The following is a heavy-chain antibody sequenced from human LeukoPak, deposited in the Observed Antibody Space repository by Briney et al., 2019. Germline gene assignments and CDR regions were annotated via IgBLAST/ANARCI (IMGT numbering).Heavy chain of an antibody. CDR3: ARGGSYGYYYYGMDV. V-gene: IGHV3-30*03. CDR1: GFTFSNYG. CDR2: ISFDGSNK. D-gene: IGHD1-26*01. Sequence: GGSLRLSCAVSGFTFSNYGMHWVRQAPGKGLEWVAVISFDGSNKYYADSVKGRFTISRDNSKNTLYLQMNSLRAEDTAVYYCARGGSYGYYYYGMDVWGQGTTVTVSS. J-gene: IGHJ6*02.